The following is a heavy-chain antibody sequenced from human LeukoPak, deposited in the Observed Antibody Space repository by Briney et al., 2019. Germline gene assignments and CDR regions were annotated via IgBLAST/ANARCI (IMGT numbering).Heavy chain of an antibody. CDR3: ARLTTYDFSRL. Sequence: GGSLRLSCAASGFTFSSYSTNWVRQAPGKGLKWVSYISSSSSTIYYADSVKGRFTISRDNAKNSLYLQMNSLRAEDTAVYYCARLTTYDFSRLWSEGTLVTVSS. V-gene: IGHV3-48*01. D-gene: IGHD3-3*01. J-gene: IGHJ4*02. CDR1: GFTFSSYS. CDR2: ISSSSSTI.